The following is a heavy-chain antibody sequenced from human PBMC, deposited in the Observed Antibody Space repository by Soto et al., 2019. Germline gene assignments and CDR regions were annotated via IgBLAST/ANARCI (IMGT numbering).Heavy chain of an antibody. CDR3: ARVWVIAATIPWFGP. CDR2: IYYTGST. V-gene: IGHV4-59*01. J-gene: IGHJ5*02. D-gene: IGHD6-13*01. Sequence: PSETLSLTCTVSSGSISNYYWSWIRQPPGKGLEWIGFIYYTGSTNYNPSLKSRVTISLDTSKNQFSLKLSSVTPADTAVYYCARVWVIAATIPWFGPWGQGTLVTVSS. CDR1: SGSISNYY.